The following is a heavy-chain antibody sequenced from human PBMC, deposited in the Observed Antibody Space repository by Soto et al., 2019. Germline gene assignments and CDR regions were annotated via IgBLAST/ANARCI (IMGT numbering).Heavy chain of an antibody. J-gene: IGHJ4*02. D-gene: IGHD2-2*01. CDR1: GFTFSSYS. Sequence: PGGSLRLSCAASGFTFSSYSMNWVRQAPGKGLEWVSSISSSSSYIYYADSVKGRFTISRDNAKNSLHLQMNSLRAEDTAVYYCVRDSSGVSGQYQFSYWGQGTLVTVSS. V-gene: IGHV3-21*01. CDR2: ISSSSSYI. CDR3: VRDSSGVSGQYQFSY.